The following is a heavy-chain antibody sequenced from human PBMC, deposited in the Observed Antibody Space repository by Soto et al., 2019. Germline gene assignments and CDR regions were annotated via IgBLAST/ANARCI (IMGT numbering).Heavy chain of an antibody. CDR1: GFTFSSYC. CDR2: ISYDGSNK. J-gene: IGHJ4*02. V-gene: IGHV3-30*18. CDR3: AKADATTVLGFDY. D-gene: IGHD1-26*01. Sequence: PGGSLRLSCAASGFTFSSYCMHWVRHAPGKGLEWVAVISYDGSNKYYADSVKGRFTISRDNSKNTLYPQMNSLRAEDTAVYYCAKADATTVLGFDYWGQGTLVTVSS.